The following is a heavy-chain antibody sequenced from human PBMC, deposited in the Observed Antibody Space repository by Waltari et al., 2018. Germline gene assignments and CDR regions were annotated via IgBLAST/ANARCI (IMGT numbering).Heavy chain of an antibody. CDR1: GFPFSSYS. CDR3: ARDRIAAAGTELDY. Sequence: QVQLVESGGGVVQPGRSLRLSCAASGFPFSSYSMHWSPQAPGKGLEWVAVISYDGSNKYYADSVKGRFTISRDNSKNTLYLQMNSLRAEDTAVYYCARDRIAAAGTELDYWGQGTLVTVSS. J-gene: IGHJ4*02. V-gene: IGHV3-30-3*01. D-gene: IGHD6-13*01. CDR2: ISYDGSNK.